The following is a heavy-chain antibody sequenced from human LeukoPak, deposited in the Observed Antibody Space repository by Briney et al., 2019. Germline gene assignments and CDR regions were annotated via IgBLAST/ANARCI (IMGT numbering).Heavy chain of an antibody. CDR2: ISSSGSTI. D-gene: IGHD3-22*01. CDR1: GFTFSSYE. CDR3: ARDYYDSSGYYFGYYYYYMDV. V-gene: IGHV3-48*03. J-gene: IGHJ6*03. Sequence: GGSLRLSCAASGFTFSSYEMNWVRQAPGKGLEWVSYISSSGSTIYYADSVKGRFTISRDNAKNSLYLQMNSLRAEDTAVYYCARDYYDSSGYYFGYYYYYMDVWGKGTTVTVSS.